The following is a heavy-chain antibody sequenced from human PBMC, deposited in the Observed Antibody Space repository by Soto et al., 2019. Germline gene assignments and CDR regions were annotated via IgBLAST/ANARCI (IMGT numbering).Heavy chain of an antibody. CDR3: AKDGQRITMPRV. J-gene: IGHJ4*02. V-gene: IGHV3-23*01. CDR1: GFTFSSYA. D-gene: IGHD3-10*01. CDR2: ISGSGGST. Sequence: PGGSLRLSCAASGFTFSSYAMSWVRQAPGKGLEWVSAISGSGGSTYYADSVRGRFTISRDNSKNTLYLQMNSLRAEDTAVYYCAKDGQRITMPRVWGQGTLVTVSS.